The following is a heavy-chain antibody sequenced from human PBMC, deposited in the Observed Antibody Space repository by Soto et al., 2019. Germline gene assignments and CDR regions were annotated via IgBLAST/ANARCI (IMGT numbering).Heavy chain of an antibody. CDR2: IASGTSGSP. CDR3: ARINGTTYYYFYYGMDV. Sequence: GGSLRLSCAASGFTFNNFAMGRIRQAPGKGLEWLSGIASGTSGSPHEADSVKRRYTSSWDNSKNNLHLQMNSLRAEDTGVYYCARINGTTYYYFYYGMDVWGPGTTGTVSS. V-gene: IGHV3-23*01. D-gene: IGHD1-7*01. J-gene: IGHJ6*02. CDR1: GFTFNNFA.